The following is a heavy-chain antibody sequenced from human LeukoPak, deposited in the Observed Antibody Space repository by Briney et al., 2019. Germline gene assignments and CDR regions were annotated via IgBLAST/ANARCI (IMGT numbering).Heavy chain of an antibody. CDR1: GFTFSSYE. CDR3: AREGIDSSGYSFDY. J-gene: IGHJ4*02. Sequence: GGSLRLSCAASGFTFSSYEMHWVRQAPGKGLEWVSYISSSGSTKYYADSVKGRFTISRDDAKNSLYLQMNSLGAEDTAIYYCAREGIDSSGYSFDYWGQGILVTVSS. V-gene: IGHV3-48*03. CDR2: ISSSGSTK. D-gene: IGHD3-22*01.